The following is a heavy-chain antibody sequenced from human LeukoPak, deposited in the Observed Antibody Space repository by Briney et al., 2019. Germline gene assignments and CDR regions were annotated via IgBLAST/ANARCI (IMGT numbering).Heavy chain of an antibody. CDR1: GGSISSYF. D-gene: IGHD1-26*01. Sequence: KSSETLSLTCTVSGGSISSYFWSWIRQPPGKGLEWIAYIHYSGNTNYNPSLKSRVTISLDTSKNQFSLMLSSLTAADTAVYYCARDRRWELLHAFDIWGQGTMVTVSS. V-gene: IGHV4-59*01. CDR2: IHYSGNT. CDR3: ARDRRWELLHAFDI. J-gene: IGHJ3*02.